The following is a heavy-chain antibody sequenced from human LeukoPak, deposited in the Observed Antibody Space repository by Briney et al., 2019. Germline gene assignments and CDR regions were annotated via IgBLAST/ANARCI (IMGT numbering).Heavy chain of an antibody. CDR3: ARERYGDYVY. CDR2: IYSGGST. D-gene: IGHD4-17*01. Sequence: PGGSLRLSCAASGFNFNNYAMSWVRQAPGKGLEWVSVIYSGGSTYYADSVKGRFTISRHNSKNTLYLQMNSLRAEDTAVYYCARERYGDYVYWGQGTLVTVSS. CDR1: GFNFNNYA. J-gene: IGHJ4*02. V-gene: IGHV3-53*04.